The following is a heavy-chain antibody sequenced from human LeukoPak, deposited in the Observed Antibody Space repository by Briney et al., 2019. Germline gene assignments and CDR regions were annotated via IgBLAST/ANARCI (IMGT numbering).Heavy chain of an antibody. Sequence: SETLSLTCTVSGGSISYYYWSWIRQSPGKGLEWIGYIYYNGSTNYNPSLKSRVTMSVDMSKNQFSLKLSSVTAADTAIYYCAGKGGHIDYWGQGTLVTVSS. J-gene: IGHJ4*02. CDR2: IYYNGST. V-gene: IGHV4-59*01. CDR1: GGSISYYY. D-gene: IGHD2-15*01. CDR3: AGKGGHIDY.